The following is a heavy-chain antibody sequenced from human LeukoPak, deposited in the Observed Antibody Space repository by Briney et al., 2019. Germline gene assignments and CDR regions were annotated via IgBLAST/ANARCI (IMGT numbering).Heavy chain of an antibody. CDR1: GDSISSGEYY. CDR3: ARDSMTTVTTYSIYYYYYYMDV. V-gene: IGHV4-61*02. J-gene: IGHJ6*03. CDR2: IYTSGST. Sequence: SETLSLTCSVSGDSISSGEYYWSWIRQPPGKGLEWIGRIYTSGSTNYNPSLKSRVTMSVDTSKYQFSLKLSSVTAADTAVYYCARDSMTTVTTYSIYYYYYYMDVWGKGTTVTVSS. D-gene: IGHD4-17*01.